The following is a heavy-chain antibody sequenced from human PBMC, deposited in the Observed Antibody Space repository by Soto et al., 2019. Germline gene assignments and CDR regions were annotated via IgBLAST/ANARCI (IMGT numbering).Heavy chain of an antibody. CDR1: GDSVSTNTDP. CDR2: TYYRSRWFN. J-gene: IGHJ5*01. V-gene: IGHV6-1*01. CDR3: VRLIGNSWLDS. Sequence: QVQLQQSGPGLVKPSQTLSLTCDISGDSVSTNTDPWAWIRQSPSRVLEWLGRTYYRSRWFNDYAVSVKSRITIAPYTLNNQYSLHLTSVTPDDTAVYYWVRLIGNSWLDSWGQGTLVTVSS. D-gene: IGHD2-8*01.